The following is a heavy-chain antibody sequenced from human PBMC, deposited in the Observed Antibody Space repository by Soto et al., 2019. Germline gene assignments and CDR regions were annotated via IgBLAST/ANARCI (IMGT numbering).Heavy chain of an antibody. CDR3: AHFPSDRGYYYGMDV. J-gene: IGHJ6*02. CDR1: GLSLTTSGVS. V-gene: IGHV2-5*02. CDR2: IYWDDDK. Sequence: QITLKESGPTLVKPTQTLTLTCTFSGLSLTTSGVSVGWIRQPPGKALEWLALIYWDDDKRYSPSLKSRLTITKDTSKNQVVLTVINVDPVDTGTYYCAHFPSDRGYYYGMDVWGQGTTVTVSS. D-gene: IGHD3-10*01.